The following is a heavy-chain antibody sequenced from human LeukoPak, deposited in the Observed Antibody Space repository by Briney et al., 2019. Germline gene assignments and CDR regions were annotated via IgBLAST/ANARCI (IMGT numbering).Heavy chain of an antibody. Sequence: PGGSLRLSCAASGFTFSSYSMNWVRQAPGKGLEWVALISYDGSNKYYADSVKGRFTISRDNSKNTLYLQMNSLRAEDTAVYYCAKDRGIVATYFDYWGQGTLVTVSS. CDR1: GFTFSSYS. V-gene: IGHV3-30*18. CDR2: ISYDGSNK. D-gene: IGHD5-12*01. CDR3: AKDRGIVATYFDY. J-gene: IGHJ4*02.